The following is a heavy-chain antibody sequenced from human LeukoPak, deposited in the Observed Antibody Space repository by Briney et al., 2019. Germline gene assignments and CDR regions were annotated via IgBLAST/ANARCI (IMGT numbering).Heavy chain of an antibody. D-gene: IGHD2-15*01. CDR2: ISGTSGNT. V-gene: IGHV3-23*01. Sequence: GGSLRLSCAASGFTFSIYAMSWVRQAPGKGLEWVSSISGTSGNTYYADSVKGRFAISRDNSKDTLYLQMNSLRAEDTAIYYCARVGSRYCSGANCYDGFWGQGTLVSVSS. J-gene: IGHJ4*02. CDR1: GFTFSIYA. CDR3: ARVGSRYCSGANCYDGF.